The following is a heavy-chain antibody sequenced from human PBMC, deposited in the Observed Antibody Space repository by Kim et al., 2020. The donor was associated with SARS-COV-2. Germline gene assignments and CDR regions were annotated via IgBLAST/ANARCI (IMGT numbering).Heavy chain of an antibody. CDR3: ARDRGVTGTTTWGYYFDH. CDR1: GYTFTSYY. Sequence: ASVKVSCKASGYTFTSYYIHWVRQAPGQAPGQGLEWMGIINPNTGNTAFAQKFQARVSMTRDTSTSTVYMDLSSLRSDDTAVYYCARDRGVTGTTTWGYYFDHWGQGALVTVSS. J-gene: IGHJ4*02. V-gene: IGHV1-46*01. D-gene: IGHD1-20*01. CDR2: INPNTGNT.